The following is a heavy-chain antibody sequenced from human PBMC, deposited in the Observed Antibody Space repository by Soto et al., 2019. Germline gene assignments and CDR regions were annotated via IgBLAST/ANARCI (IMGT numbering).Heavy chain of an antibody. Sequence: GSLRLSCAASGFTFSSYAMSWVRQAPGKGLEWVSAISRSGGSTYYADSVKGRFTISRDNSKNTLYLQMNSLRAEDTAVYHCAKDFGHYDILTGYPTFDYWGQGTLVTVSS. J-gene: IGHJ4*02. CDR2: ISRSGGST. V-gene: IGHV3-23*01. D-gene: IGHD3-9*01. CDR1: GFTFSSYA. CDR3: AKDFGHYDILTGYPTFDY.